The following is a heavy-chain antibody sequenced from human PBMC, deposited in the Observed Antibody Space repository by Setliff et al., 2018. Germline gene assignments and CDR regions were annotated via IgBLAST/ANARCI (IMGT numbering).Heavy chain of an antibody. V-gene: IGHV3-48*01. J-gene: IGHJ6*03. D-gene: IGHD2-21*02. Sequence: LRLSCAASGFTLRSYSMKWVRQAPGKGPEWVSYISSSSSTVYYADSVKGRFTISRDNAKNLLYLQMNSLRPEDTAVYYCARDPILDYGSGLMVTAIQGYMDVWGKGTTVTVSS. CDR2: ISSSSSTV. CDR3: ARDPILDYGSGLMVTAIQGYMDV. CDR1: GFTLRSYS.